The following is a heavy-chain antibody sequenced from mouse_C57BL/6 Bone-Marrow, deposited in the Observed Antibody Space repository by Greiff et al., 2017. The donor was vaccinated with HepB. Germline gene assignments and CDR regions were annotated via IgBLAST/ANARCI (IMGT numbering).Heavy chain of an antibody. D-gene: IGHD1-1*01. CDR3: ARWGSSYAYYFDY. Sequence: EVQRVESGGGLVQPGGSLSLSCAASGFTFTDYYMSWVRQPPGRALEWLGFIRNKANGYTTEYSASVKGLFTISRDNSQSILYLQMNALRAEDSATYYCARWGSSYAYYFDYWGQGTTLTVSS. CDR1: GFTFTDYY. V-gene: IGHV7-3*01. CDR2: IRNKANGYTT. J-gene: IGHJ2*01.